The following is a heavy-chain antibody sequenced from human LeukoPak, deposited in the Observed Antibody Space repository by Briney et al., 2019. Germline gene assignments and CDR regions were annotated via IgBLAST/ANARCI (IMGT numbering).Heavy chain of an antibody. V-gene: IGHV3-23*01. Sequence: PGGSLRLSCLTSGFTFSTNAMGWVRQAPGKGLEWISGISGSGASTYYADSVTGRFTISRDNSRNTLYLQMNSLRGDDTAVYYCAKDVGKWESLHFFDYWGQGTLATVSS. D-gene: IGHD1-26*01. CDR3: AKDVGKWESLHFFDY. CDR1: GFTFSTNA. J-gene: IGHJ4*02. CDR2: ISGSGAST.